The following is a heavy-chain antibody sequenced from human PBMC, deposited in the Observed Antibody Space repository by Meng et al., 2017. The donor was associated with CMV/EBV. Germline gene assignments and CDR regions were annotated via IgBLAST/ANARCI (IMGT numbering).Heavy chain of an antibody. CDR2: INHSGST. J-gene: IGHJ4*02. D-gene: IGHD3-3*01. CDR1: GGSFSGYY. Sequence: SETLSLTCAVYGGSFSGYYWSWIRQPPGKGLEWIGEINHSGSTNYNPSLKSRVTISVDTSKNQFSLKLSSVTAADTAVYYCARAPRFLEWLPDYWGQGTLVTVSS. CDR3: ARAPRFLEWLPDY. V-gene: IGHV4-34*01.